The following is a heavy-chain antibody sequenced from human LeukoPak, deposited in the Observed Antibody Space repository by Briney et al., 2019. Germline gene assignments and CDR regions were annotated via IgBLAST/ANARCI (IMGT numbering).Heavy chain of an antibody. J-gene: IGHJ4*02. Sequence: GGSLRLSCAASGFTFSSYGMSWVRQAPGKGLDWVSTISGSGDSTYYADSVKGQFTISRDNSKNTVYLQMNSLRPEDSAVHYCAKDGRGSGYFPDYWGQGTLVTVSS. CDR2: ISGSGDST. V-gene: IGHV3-23*01. D-gene: IGHD3-22*01. CDR1: GFTFSSYG. CDR3: AKDGRGSGYFPDY.